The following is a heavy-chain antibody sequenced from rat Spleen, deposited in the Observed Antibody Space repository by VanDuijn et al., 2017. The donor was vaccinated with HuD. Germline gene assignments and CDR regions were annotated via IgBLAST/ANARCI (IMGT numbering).Heavy chain of an antibody. CDR2: IKYDGSST. D-gene: IGHD1-9*01. CDR3: ARHPTYYGFDGDWFAY. Sequence: EVQLVESDGGLVQPGRSLKLSCAASGFTFRNYGMAWVRQAPTKGLEWVATIKYDGSSTYHRDSVKGRFTLSRDNAKSTLYLQMDSLRSEDTATYYCARHPTYYGFDGDWFAYWGQGTLVTVSS. V-gene: IGHV5-29*01. J-gene: IGHJ3*01. CDR1: GFTFRNYG.